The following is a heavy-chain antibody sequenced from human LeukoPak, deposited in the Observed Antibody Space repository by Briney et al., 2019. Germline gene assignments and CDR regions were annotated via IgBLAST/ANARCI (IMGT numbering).Heavy chain of an antibody. CDR2: ISYDGSNK. CDR3: ARDHYYGSGSYAFDI. J-gene: IGHJ3*02. D-gene: IGHD3-10*01. V-gene: IGHV3-30*03. CDR1: GFTFSSYG. Sequence: PGGSLRLSCAASGFTFSSYGMHWVRQAPGKGLEWVAVISYDGSNKYYADSVKGRFTTSRDNSKNTLYLQMNSLRAEDTAVYYCARDHYYGSGSYAFDIWGQGTMVTVSS.